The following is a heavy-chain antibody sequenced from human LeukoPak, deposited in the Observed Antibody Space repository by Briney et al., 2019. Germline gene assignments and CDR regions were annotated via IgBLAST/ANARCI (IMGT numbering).Heavy chain of an antibody. V-gene: IGHV1-2*02. CDR1: GYTFTVYY. CDR2: INPNSGGT. J-gene: IGHJ4*02. Sequence: ASVKVSFKASGYTFTVYYMHWVRQAPGQGLEWMGWINPNSGGTNYAQKFQGRVTMTRDTSISTAYMELSRLRSDDTAVYYCARKSIWSGYYYFDYWGQGTLVTVSS. D-gene: IGHD3-3*01. CDR3: ARKSIWSGYYYFDY.